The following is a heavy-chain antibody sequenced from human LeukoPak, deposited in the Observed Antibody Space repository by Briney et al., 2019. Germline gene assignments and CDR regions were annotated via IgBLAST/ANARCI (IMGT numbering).Heavy chain of an antibody. CDR3: ARGFGDWGLSWFDP. J-gene: IGHJ5*02. CDR2: IYYSGSA. Sequence: SETLSLTCTVSGGSISGYYWSWIRQPPGEGLEWIGYIYYSGSAKYNPSLKSRVTISVDTSKNQFSLKLTSVTAADTAVYYCARGFGDWGLSWFDPWGQGTLVTVSS. D-gene: IGHD3-10*01. CDR1: GGSISGYY. V-gene: IGHV4-59*01.